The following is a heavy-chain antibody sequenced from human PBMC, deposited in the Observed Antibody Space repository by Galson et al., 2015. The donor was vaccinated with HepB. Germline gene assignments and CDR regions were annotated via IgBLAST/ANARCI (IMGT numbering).Heavy chain of an antibody. D-gene: IGHD2-2*01. CDR3: TRHHPPQGQGCSSTSCYYYYGMDV. V-gene: IGHV3-73*01. CDR1: GFTFSGSA. Sequence: SLRLSCAASGFTFSGSAMHWVRQASGKGLEWVGRIRSKANSYATAYAASVKGRFTISRDDSKNTAYLQMDSLKTVDTAVYYCTRHHPPQGQGCSSTSCYYYYGMDVWGQGTTVTVSS. CDR2: IRSKANSYAT. J-gene: IGHJ6*02.